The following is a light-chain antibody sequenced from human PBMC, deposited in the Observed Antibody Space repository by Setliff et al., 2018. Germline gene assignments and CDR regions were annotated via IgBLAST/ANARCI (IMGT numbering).Light chain of an antibody. V-gene: IGLV2-14*01. CDR3: SSYTSSSTYV. CDR2: DVN. Sequence: QSVLTQPASVSGSPGQSITISCTGTSSDVGGYNYVSWYQQHPGIAPKLMIYDVNKRPSGVSNRFSGSKSGNTASLTISGLQAEDEADYYCSSYTSSSTYVFGTGTKVTVL. J-gene: IGLJ1*01. CDR1: SSDVGGYNY.